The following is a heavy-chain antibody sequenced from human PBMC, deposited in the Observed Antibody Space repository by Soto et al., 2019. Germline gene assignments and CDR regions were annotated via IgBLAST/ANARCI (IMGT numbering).Heavy chain of an antibody. Sequence: EVQLLESGGGLVQPGGSLRLSCSASGFNFGSYGMSWVRQAPGKGLEWVSGLTASGLNTYYTDSVKGRFTISRDNSRNTVYLRMRGLRVEDTAGFHCAKGLGNAKEVWGQGTTVTVSS. CDR2: LTASGLNT. J-gene: IGHJ6*02. CDR1: GFNFGSYG. V-gene: IGHV3-23*01. CDR3: AKGLGNAKEV. D-gene: IGHD2-8*01.